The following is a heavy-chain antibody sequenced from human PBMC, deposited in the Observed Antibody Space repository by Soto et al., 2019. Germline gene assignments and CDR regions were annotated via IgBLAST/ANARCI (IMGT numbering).Heavy chain of an antibody. CDR2: IDPSDSYT. V-gene: IGHV5-10-1*01. CDR1: GYSFTSYW. Sequence: GESLKISCKGSGYSFTSYWISWVRQMPGKGLEWMGRIDPSDSYTNYSPSFQGHVTISADKSISTAYLQWSSLKASDTAMYYCARGEVVVVPAAIQDYYYGMDIWGQGTTVTVSS. D-gene: IGHD2-2*02. J-gene: IGHJ6*02. CDR3: ARGEVVVVPAAIQDYYYGMDI.